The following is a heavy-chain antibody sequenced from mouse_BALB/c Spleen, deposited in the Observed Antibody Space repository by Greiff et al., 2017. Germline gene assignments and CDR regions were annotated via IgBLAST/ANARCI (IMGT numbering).Heavy chain of an antibody. CDR2: INPSTGYT. Sequence: QVQLQQSGAELAKPGASVKMSCKASGYTFTSYWMHWVKQRPGQGLEWIGYINPSTGYTEYNQKFKDKATLTADKSSSTAYMQLSSLTSEDSAVYYCTRWNWDNYAMDYWGQGTSVTVSS. J-gene: IGHJ4*01. D-gene: IGHD4-1*01. CDR1: GYTFTSYW. CDR3: TRWNWDNYAMDY. V-gene: IGHV1-7*01.